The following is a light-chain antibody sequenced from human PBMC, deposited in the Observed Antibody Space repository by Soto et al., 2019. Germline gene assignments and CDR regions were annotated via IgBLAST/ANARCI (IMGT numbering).Light chain of an antibody. CDR3: QHYNSAPWT. CDR2: DAS. CDR1: QTMRRW. V-gene: IGKV1-5*01. J-gene: IGKJ1*01. Sequence: DIEMTQSPSTLYASVGDRLTITCRASQTMRRWLAWYQQRPGKAPKVLIYDASTLESGVPARFSGSGSETEFTLTISSLQPEDSATYYCQHYNSAPWTFGQGPKVEIK.